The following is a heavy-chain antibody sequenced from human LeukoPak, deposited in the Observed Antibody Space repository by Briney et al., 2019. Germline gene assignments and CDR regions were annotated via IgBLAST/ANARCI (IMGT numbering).Heavy chain of an antibody. CDR1: GGTFSSYA. D-gene: IGHD3-22*01. CDR3: ARDLSHYYDSSGYFLGTYYFDY. CDR2: IIPILGIA. Sequence: ASVKVSCKASGGTFSSYAISWVRQAPGQGLERMGRIIPILGIANYAQKFQGRVTITADKSTSTAYMELSSLRSEDTAVYYCARDLSHYYDSSGYFLGTYYFDYWGQGTLVTVSS. J-gene: IGHJ4*02. V-gene: IGHV1-69*04.